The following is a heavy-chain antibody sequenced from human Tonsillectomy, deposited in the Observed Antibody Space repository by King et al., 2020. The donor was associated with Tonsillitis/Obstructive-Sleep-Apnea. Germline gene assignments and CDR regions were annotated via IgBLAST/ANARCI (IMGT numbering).Heavy chain of an antibody. CDR1: GFSLSTNRVG. J-gene: IGHJ5*02. Sequence: ITLQESGPTLVKPPQTLTLTCTFSGFSLSTNRVGVGWIRQPPGKALEWLALIYWDDDKRYSPSLKSRLTITKDTSKNQVVLTMTNMDPVDTATYYCAHRRDEPSITGTLFDPWGQGTLVTVSS. CDR3: AHRRDEPSITGTLFDP. CDR2: IYWDDDK. V-gene: IGHV2-5*02. D-gene: IGHD1-7*01.